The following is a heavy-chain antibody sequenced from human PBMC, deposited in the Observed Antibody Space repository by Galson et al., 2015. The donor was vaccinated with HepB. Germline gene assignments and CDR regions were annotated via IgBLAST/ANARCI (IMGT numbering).Heavy chain of an antibody. Sequence: SLRLSCAASGFTFSSYAMHWVRQAPGKGLEWVAVISYDGSNKYYADSVKGRFTISRDNSKNTLYLQMNSLRAEDTAVYYCARVRPCSGGSCYPYYYYYYGMDVWGQGTTVTVSS. CDR3: ARVRPCSGGSCYPYYYYYYGMDV. D-gene: IGHD2-15*01. J-gene: IGHJ6*02. V-gene: IGHV3-30*04. CDR1: GFTFSSYA. CDR2: ISYDGSNK.